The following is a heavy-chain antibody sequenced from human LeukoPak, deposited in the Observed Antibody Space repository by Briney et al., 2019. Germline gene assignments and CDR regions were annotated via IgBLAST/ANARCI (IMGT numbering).Heavy chain of an antibody. CDR1: GGSFSGYY. J-gene: IGHJ4*02. V-gene: IGHV4-34*01. Sequence: TSETLSLTCAVYGGSFSGYYWSWIRQPPGKGLEWIGEINHSGSTNYNPSLKSRVTISVDTSKNQFSLKLSSVTAADTAVYYCARGKGCSRGALDYWGQGTLVTVSS. CDR3: ARGKGCSRGALDY. D-gene: IGHD1-26*01. CDR2: INHSGST.